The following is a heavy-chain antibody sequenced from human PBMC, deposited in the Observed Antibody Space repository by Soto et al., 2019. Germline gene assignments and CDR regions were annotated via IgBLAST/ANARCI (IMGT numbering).Heavy chain of an antibody. CDR1: GFTFSSYA. D-gene: IGHD2-15*01. CDR3: AKYIQAAATRWFDP. Sequence: EVQLLESGGGLVQPGGSLRLSCVASGFTFSSYAMNWVRQAPGKGLEWVSTISGTGGSTYYADSVKGRFTISRDNSKNTLYLQMNSLRAEDTAVYYCAKYIQAAATRWFDPWGQGTLVTVSS. V-gene: IGHV3-23*01. J-gene: IGHJ5*02. CDR2: ISGTGGST.